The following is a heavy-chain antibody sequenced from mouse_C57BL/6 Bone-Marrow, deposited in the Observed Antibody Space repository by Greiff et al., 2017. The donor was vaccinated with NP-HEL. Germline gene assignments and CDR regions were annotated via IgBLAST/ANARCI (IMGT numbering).Heavy chain of an antibody. CDR1: EYAFPSHD. Sequence: EVQLVESGGGLVQPGESLKLSCESNEYAFPSHDMSWVRKTPEKRLELVAAINSDGGSTYYPDTMEGRFIISRDNTKKTLYLQMSSLRAEDTAVYDCARHGDISGYNAMDYWGQGTSVTVSS. V-gene: IGHV5-2*01. J-gene: IGHJ4*01. CDR3: ARHGDISGYNAMDY. CDR2: INSDGGST. D-gene: IGHD3-2*02.